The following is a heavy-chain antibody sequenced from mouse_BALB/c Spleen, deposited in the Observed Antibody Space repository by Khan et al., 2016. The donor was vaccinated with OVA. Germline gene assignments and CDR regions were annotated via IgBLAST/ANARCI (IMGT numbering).Heavy chain of an antibody. V-gene: IGHV2-9*02. CDR1: GFSLTKYG. CDR2: IWAGGST. D-gene: IGHD2-10*01. J-gene: IGHJ4*01. CDR3: VRETAYYGSYEAMDY. Sequence: QVQLRESGPGLVAPSQSLSVTCTVSGFSLTKYGVHWVRQPPGKGLEWLGVIWAGGSTNYNSALMSRLSIRKDNSRNQVFLKLNGLQTDDTARYYSVRETAYYGSYEAMDYWGQGTSVTVSS.